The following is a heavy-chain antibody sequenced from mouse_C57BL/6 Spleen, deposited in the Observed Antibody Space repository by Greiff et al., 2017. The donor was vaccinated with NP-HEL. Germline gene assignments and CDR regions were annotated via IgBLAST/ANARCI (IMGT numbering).Heavy chain of an antibody. D-gene: IGHD2-4*01. Sequence: EVQLQQSGAELVRPGASVKLSCTASGFNIKDDYMHWVKQRPEQGLEWIGWIDPENGDTEYASKFQGKATITADTSSNTAYLQLSSLTSEDTAVYYCTTRIDYDYFDYWGQGTTLTVSS. CDR3: TTRIDYDYFDY. CDR1: GFNIKDDY. CDR2: IDPENGDT. V-gene: IGHV14-4*01. J-gene: IGHJ2*01.